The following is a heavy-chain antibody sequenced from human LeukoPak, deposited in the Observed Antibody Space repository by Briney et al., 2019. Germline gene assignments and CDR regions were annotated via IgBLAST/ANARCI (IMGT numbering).Heavy chain of an antibody. CDR3: ATYYYDSSGYI. V-gene: IGHV3-20*04. Sequence: GGSLRLSCAASGFTFDDYGMSWVRQAPGKGLEWVSGINWNGGSTGYADSVKGRFTISRDNAKNSLYLQMNSLRAEDTAVYYCATYYYDSSGYIWGQGTLVTVSS. J-gene: IGHJ4*02. CDR2: INWNGGST. D-gene: IGHD3-22*01. CDR1: GFTFDDYG.